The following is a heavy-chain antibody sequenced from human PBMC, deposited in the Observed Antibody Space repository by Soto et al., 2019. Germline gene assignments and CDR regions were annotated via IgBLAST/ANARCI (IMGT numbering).Heavy chain of an antibody. CDR1: GYTFTSYD. CDR2: VNPNSGNT. Sequence: GASVKVSCNAYGYTFTSYDINCLRQSTGQGLEGMGWVNPNSGNTGYAQKFQGRIRMTRNTSISTAYMELSSMRSEDTAVYSCARWGDSNYIYGMDVWGQGTMVTVSS. V-gene: IGHV1-8*01. J-gene: IGHJ6*02. D-gene: IGHD4-4*01. CDR3: ARWGDSNYIYGMDV.